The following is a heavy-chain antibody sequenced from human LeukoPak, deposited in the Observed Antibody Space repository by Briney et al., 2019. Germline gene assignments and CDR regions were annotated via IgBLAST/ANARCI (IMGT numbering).Heavy chain of an antibody. CDR3: ARLVGCGSTNCYSPDNWFDP. J-gene: IGHJ5*02. CDR1: GYPFNSYD. V-gene: IGHV1-8*01. Sequence: ASVKVSCKASGYPFNSYDINWVRQATGHGLEWMGWINPNSGSSDSAQKFQGRVTMTADTSISTAYMDLDNLRSEDTAVYYCARLVGCGSTNCYSPDNWFDPWGQGPLVTVSS. D-gene: IGHD2-2*01. CDR2: INPNSGSS.